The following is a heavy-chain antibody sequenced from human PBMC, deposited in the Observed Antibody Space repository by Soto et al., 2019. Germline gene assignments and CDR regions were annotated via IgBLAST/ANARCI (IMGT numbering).Heavy chain of an antibody. V-gene: IGHV3-33*01. Sequence: QVQLVESGGGVVQPGRSLRLSCAASGFTFSSYGMHWVRQAPGKGLEWVAVIWYDGSNKYYADSVKGRFTISRDNSKNTLYLQMNSLRAEDTAVYYCARDRSSGQLGQDDAFDIWGQGTMVTVSS. CDR3: ARDRSSGQLGQDDAFDI. J-gene: IGHJ3*02. CDR2: IWYDGSNK. D-gene: IGHD6-19*01. CDR1: GFTFSSYG.